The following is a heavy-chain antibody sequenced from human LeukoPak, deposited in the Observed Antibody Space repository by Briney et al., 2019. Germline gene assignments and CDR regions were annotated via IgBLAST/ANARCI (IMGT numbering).Heavy chain of an antibody. V-gene: IGHV3-48*02. CDR2: ISSSSSTI. Sequence: GRSLRLSCAASGFSFSSYTMNWVRQAPGKGLEWVSYISSSSSTISYADSVKGRFTISRDNAKNSLYLQMNSLRDEDTAVYYCARRHDYGDFWGQGTLVTVSS. J-gene: IGHJ4*02. CDR3: ARRHDYGDF. CDR1: GFSFSSYT.